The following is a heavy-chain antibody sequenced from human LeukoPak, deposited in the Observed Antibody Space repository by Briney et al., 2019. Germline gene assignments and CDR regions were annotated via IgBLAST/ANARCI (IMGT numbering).Heavy chain of an antibody. CDR2: INPNSGGA. CDR3: ARVKGNGSQLRGTLDN. Sequence: ASVKVSCKISGYTFIHYYLHWVRQAPGQGLEWMGWINPNSGGAFYSRDFQGRFSMSRDTSTSTVYMELRGLTSGDTAFYYCARVKGNGSQLRGTLDNWGQGTLVTVSS. J-gene: IGHJ4*02. D-gene: IGHD1-26*01. V-gene: IGHV1-2*02. CDR1: GYTFIHYY.